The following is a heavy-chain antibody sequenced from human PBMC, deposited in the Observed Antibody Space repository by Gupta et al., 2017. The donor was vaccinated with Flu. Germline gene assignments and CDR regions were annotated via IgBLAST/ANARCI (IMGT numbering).Heavy chain of an antibody. CDR2: MNTNTGNP. D-gene: IGHD1-26*01. CDR1: GYSVNSYA. J-gene: IGHJ5*01. V-gene: IGHV7-4-1*02. Sequence: QVQLVQSGAGLKKPGASVKVCCEASGYSVNSYALIWVRQAPGHGLEWMGWMNTNTGNPTYAQGFTGRFVFSLDTSVGTAYLQIISLKAEDTSVYYCARAVPTTTSSWFDSWGQGTLVTVSS. CDR3: ARAVPTTTSSWFDS.